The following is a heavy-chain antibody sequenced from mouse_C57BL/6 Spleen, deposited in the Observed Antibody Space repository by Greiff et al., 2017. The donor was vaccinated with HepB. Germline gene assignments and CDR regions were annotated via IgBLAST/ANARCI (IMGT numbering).Heavy chain of an antibody. J-gene: IGHJ4*01. V-gene: IGHV5-4*03. CDR2: LSDGGSYT. D-gene: IGHD1-1*01. CDR1: GFTFSSYA. CDR3: ARSPTTVVANYYAMDY. Sequence: EVMLVESGGGLVKPGGSLKLSCAASGFTFSSYAMSWVRQTPEKRLEWVATLSDGGSYTYYPDNVKGRFTISRDNAKNNLYLQMSHLKSEDTAMYYCARSPTTVVANYYAMDYWGQGTSVTVSS.